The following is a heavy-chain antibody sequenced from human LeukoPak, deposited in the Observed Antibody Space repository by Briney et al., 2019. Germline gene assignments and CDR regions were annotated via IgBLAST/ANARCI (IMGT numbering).Heavy chain of an antibody. J-gene: IGHJ4*02. CDR1: GFTFRNYA. CDR3: ARSVPDYTRFDY. V-gene: IGHV3-23*05. Sequence: PGGSLRLSCAASGFTFRNYAMNWVRQAPGKGLEWVSTFKTKYHQVYYAESVRGRFTISTDNSRNTVFLQMNSLRADDTALYYCARSVPDYTRFDYWGQGALVTVSS. D-gene: IGHD4-11*01. CDR2: FKTKYHQV.